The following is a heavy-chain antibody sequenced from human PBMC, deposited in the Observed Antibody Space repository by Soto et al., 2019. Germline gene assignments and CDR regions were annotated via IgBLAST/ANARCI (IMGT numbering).Heavy chain of an antibody. D-gene: IGHD3-10*01. V-gene: IGHV1-3*01. CDR3: ARGFDGSADY. J-gene: IGHJ4*02. CDR1: GYTFTSNA. CDR2: INGGDANT. Sequence: QVQLVQSGAEVKKPGASVKVSCKASGYTFTSNAIHWMRQAPGQRLDWMGWINGGDANTQYSQNFQGRVTLSRDTSATTSYMELSSLRSEDTAVYYCARGFDGSADYWGQGTLVTVSS.